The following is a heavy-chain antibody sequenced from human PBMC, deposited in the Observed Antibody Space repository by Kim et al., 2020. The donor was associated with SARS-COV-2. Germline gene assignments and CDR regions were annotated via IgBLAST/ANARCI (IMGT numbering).Heavy chain of an antibody. D-gene: IGHD2-2*01. CDR1: GYTFTSYY. CDR3: ARDVVVVPAAMGLDY. J-gene: IGHJ4*02. V-gene: IGHV1-46*01. Sequence: ASVKVSCKASGYTFTSYYMHWVRQAPGQGLEWMGIINTSGGSTSYAQKFQGRVTMTRDTSTSTVYMELSSLRSEDTAVYYCARDVVVVPAAMGLDYWGQGTLVTVS. CDR2: INTSGGST.